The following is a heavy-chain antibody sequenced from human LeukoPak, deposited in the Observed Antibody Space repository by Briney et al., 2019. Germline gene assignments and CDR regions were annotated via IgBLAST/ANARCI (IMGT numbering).Heavy chain of an antibody. CDR2: ISGSGGST. V-gene: IGHV3-23*01. D-gene: IGHD2-15*01. CDR3: AKDPLSHNDSPHLFDY. J-gene: IGHJ4*02. Sequence: GGSLRLSCAASGFTFSSYAMSWVRQAPGKGLEWVSAISGSGGSTYYADSVKGRFTISRDNSKNTLYLQMNSLRAEDTAVYYCAKDPLSHNDSPHLFDYWGQGTLVTVSS. CDR1: GFTFSSYA.